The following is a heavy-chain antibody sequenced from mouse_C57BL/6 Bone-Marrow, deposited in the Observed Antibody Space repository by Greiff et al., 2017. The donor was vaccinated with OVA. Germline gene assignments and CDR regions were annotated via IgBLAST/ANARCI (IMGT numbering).Heavy chain of an antibody. CDR2: IYPGDGDT. D-gene: IGHD1-1*01. CDR3: AIYYYGSSPYYFDY. V-gene: IGHV1-82*01. CDR1: GYAFSSSW. Sequence: QVQLQQSGPELVKPGASVKISCKASGYAFSSSWMNWVKQRPGKGLEWIGRIYPGDGDTNYNGKIKGKATMTADTSYSTAYMQLSSLTSEDSAVYFCAIYYYGSSPYYFDYWGQDTTLTVSS. J-gene: IGHJ2*01.